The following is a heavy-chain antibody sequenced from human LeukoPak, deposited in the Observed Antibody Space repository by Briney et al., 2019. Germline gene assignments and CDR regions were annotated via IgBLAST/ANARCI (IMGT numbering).Heavy chain of an antibody. J-gene: IGHJ5*02. Sequence: ASVKVSCKASGYTFTSYDINWVRQATGQGLEWMGWISAYNGNTNYAQRLQGRVTMTTDTSASTAYMELRSLRSDDTAVYYCAREPYYGSGSSHFDPWGQGTLVTVSS. CDR2: ISAYNGNT. CDR1: GYTFTSYD. D-gene: IGHD3-10*01. V-gene: IGHV1-18*01. CDR3: AREPYYGSGSSHFDP.